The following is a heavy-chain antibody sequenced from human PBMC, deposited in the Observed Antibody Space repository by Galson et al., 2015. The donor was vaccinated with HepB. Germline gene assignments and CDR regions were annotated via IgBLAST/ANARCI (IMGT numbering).Heavy chain of an antibody. Sequence: SLRLSCAASGFTFSSYEMNWVRQAPGKGLEWVAVIWYDGSNKYYADSVKGRFTISRDNSKNTLYLQMNSLRAEDTAVYYCARRDYDFWSGYSGYYYGMDVWGQGTTVTVSS. CDR3: ARRDYDFWSGYSGYYYGMDV. V-gene: IGHV3-33*08. D-gene: IGHD3-3*01. CDR1: GFTFSSYE. J-gene: IGHJ6*02. CDR2: IWYDGSNK.